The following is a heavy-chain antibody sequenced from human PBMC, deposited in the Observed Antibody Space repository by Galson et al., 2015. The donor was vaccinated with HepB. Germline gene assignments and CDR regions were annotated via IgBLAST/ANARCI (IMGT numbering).Heavy chain of an antibody. V-gene: IGHV1-18*04. J-gene: IGHJ5*02. Sequence: SVKVSCKASGYTFTSYGISWVRQAPGQGLEWMGWISAYNGNTNYAQKLQGRVTMTTDTSTSTAYMELRSLRSDDTAVYYCARVSAAAANNWFDPWGQGTLVTVSS. D-gene: IGHD6-13*01. CDR1: GYTFTSYG. CDR3: ARVSAAAANNWFDP. CDR2: ISAYNGNT.